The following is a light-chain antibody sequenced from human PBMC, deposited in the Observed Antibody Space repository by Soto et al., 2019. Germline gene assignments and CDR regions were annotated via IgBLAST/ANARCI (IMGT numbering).Light chain of an antibody. J-gene: IGKJ1*01. CDR2: GAS. Sequence: DIQMTQSPSSLSASVGYIVTITCRASQTIRNYLNWYQQKPGKAPNLLIYGASSLQSGVPSRFRGSGSGTDFTLTIITLQPEDFATYFCQQTYNTPWTFGQGTKVDIK. CDR3: QQTYNTPWT. CDR1: QTIRNY. V-gene: IGKV1-39*01.